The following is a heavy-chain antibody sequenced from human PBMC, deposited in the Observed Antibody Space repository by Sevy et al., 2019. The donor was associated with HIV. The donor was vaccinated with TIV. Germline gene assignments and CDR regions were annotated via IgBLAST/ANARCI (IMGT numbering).Heavy chain of an antibody. Sequence: GGSLRLSCAASGFTFSSYGMHWVRQAPGKGLEWVAVISYDGSNKYYADSVKGRFTISRDNSKNTLYLQMNSLRAEDTAVYYCAKGSNLGSYFGHDAFDTWGQGTVDTVSS. D-gene: IGHD1-26*01. CDR2: ISYDGSNK. J-gene: IGHJ3*02. CDR3: AKGSNLGSYFGHDAFDT. V-gene: IGHV3-30*18. CDR1: GFTFSSYG.